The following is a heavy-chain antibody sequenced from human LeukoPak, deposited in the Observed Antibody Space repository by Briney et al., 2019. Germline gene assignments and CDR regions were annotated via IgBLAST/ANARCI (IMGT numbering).Heavy chain of an antibody. V-gene: IGHV4-38-2*02. CDR3: ARNPDY. CDR2: IHHSGST. J-gene: IGHJ4*02. Sequence: SETLSLTCSVSGYSISSGYHWGWIRPTPGKGLEWIGRIHHSGSTYYKPSLKSRVTMSVDTSKNQFSLKLNSVTAADTAVYYCARNPDYWGQGTLVTVSS. CDR1: GYSISSGYH.